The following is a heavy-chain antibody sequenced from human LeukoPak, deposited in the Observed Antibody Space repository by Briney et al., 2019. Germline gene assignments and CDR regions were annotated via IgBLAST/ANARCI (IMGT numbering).Heavy chain of an antibody. Sequence: GASVKISCKASGYTFTSYAMHWVRQAPGQRLEWMGWINAGNGNTKYSQKFQGRVTITRDTSASTAYMELSSLRSEDTAVYYCARGQRRLGELSSLDYWGQGTLVTVSS. J-gene: IGHJ4*02. CDR1: GYTFTSYA. CDR3: ARGQRRLGELSSLDY. CDR2: INAGNGNT. V-gene: IGHV1-3*01. D-gene: IGHD3-16*02.